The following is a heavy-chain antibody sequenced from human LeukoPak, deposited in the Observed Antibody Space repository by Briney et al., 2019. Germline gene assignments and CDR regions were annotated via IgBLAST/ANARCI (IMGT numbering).Heavy chain of an antibody. J-gene: IGHJ3*01. D-gene: IGHD2-2*01. CDR1: GYSFTGYY. V-gene: IGHV1-2*02. Sequence: ASVKVSCKASGYSFTGYYLNWVRQAPGQGLEWMGWINSDSGKTKYAQKFQGRVTVTRDTSISTTYMELSSLISDDMAVYYCARDQGDYYCTSTTCSGGAFDFWGQGTMVTVSS. CDR3: ARDQGDYYCTSTTCSGGAFDF. CDR2: INSDSGKT.